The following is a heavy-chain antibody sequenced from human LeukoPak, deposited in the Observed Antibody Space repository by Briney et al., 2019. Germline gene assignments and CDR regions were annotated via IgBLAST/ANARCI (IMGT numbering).Heavy chain of an antibody. Sequence: PGGSLRLSCAASGFTFSSAWMHWVRQAPGTGLVWVSRITDDATTTYADSVKGRFTISRDNAKNTLSLQMNSLRAEDTAVYYCAKSYYYHSGSFDYWGQGTLVTVSS. J-gene: IGHJ4*02. V-gene: IGHV3-74*03. CDR3: AKSYYYHSGSFDY. CDR1: GFTFSSAW. D-gene: IGHD3-10*01. CDR2: ITDDATT.